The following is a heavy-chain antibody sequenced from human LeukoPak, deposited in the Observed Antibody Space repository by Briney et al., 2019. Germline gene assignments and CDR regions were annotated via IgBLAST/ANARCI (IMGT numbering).Heavy chain of an antibody. CDR2: INHTGST. D-gene: IGHD2-21*02. Sequence: PSETLSLTCAVYGGSFSGYYWSWIRQPPGKGLEWIGEINHTGSTYYNPSLKSRVTISVDTSKNQFSLKLSSVTAADTAVYYCARHAHIVVVTAIHDYYYYYMDVWGKGTTVTISS. CDR3: ARHAHIVVVTAIHDYYYYYMDV. J-gene: IGHJ6*03. CDR1: GGSFSGYY. V-gene: IGHV4-34*01.